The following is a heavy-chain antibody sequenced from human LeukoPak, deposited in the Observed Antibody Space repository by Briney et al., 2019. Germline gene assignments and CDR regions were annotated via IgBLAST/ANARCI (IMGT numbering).Heavy chain of an antibody. CDR2: INSDARST. CDR1: GFTFSNYW. J-gene: IGHJ5*02. D-gene: IGHD6-19*01. V-gene: IGHV3-74*01. CDR3: ARGADTGYSSDS. Sequence: PGGSLRLSCAASGFTFSNYWMHWVRQAPGKGLVWVSRINSDARSTSYADSVKGRFTISRDNAKNTLYPQMNSLRAEDTAVYYCARGADTGYSSDSWGQGTLVTVSS.